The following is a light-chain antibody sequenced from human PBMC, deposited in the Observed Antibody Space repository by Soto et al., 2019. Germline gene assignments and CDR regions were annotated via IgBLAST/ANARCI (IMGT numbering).Light chain of an antibody. V-gene: IGKV1-12*01. CDR2: AAS. Sequence: DIQLTQSPSSVPASVGDRVTITCRASRDISSWLAWYQQKPGQAPNILVFAASTLQRGVPTRFSGRGSGTEFTLTIDSLQPEDFATYYCQQADSLPLTFGGGTKVDIK. CDR3: QQADSLPLT. CDR1: RDISSW. J-gene: IGKJ4*01.